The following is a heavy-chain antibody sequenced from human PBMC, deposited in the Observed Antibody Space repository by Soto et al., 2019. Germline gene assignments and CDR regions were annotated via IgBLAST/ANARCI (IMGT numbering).Heavy chain of an antibody. CDR2: IWYDGSNK. D-gene: IGHD2-2*01. CDR1: GFTFSSYG. V-gene: IGHV3-33*01. J-gene: IGHJ4*02. Sequence: PGGSLRLSCAASGFTFSSYGMHWVRQAPGKGLEWVAVIWYDGSNKYYADSVKGRFTISRDNSKNTLYLQMNSLRAEDTAVYYCARGGILNIVVVPAASIDYWGQGTLVTVSS. CDR3: ARGGILNIVVVPAASIDY.